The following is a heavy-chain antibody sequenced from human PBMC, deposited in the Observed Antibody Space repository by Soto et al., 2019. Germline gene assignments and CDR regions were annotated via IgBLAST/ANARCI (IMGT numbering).Heavy chain of an antibody. CDR3: VKRGRNWGAFDF. CDR2: IGGTDGDSDGVP. V-gene: IGHV3-23*01. Sequence: VQLLESGGDLVQPGGSLRLSCVASGFILNKYAMSWVRQAPGKGLGWVSNIGGTDGDSDGVPWYEDSVKGRFTISRDSSANTLFLHMDNLRAEDSALYYCVKRGRNWGAFDFWGQGTTVVVSS. D-gene: IGHD7-27*01. J-gene: IGHJ3*01. CDR1: GFILNKYA.